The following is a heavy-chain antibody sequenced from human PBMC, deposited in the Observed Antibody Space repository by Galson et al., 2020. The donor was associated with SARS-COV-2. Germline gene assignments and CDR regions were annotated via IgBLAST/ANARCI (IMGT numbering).Heavy chain of an antibody. Sequence: SETLSLTCAVSGVSISSSNWWSWVRQPPGKGLEWIGEIYHSGSTHYNPSLTSRVTISVDKSNNQFSLNLYSVTAADTAVYYCARDLDTYYYDSSGYYQRRGALRYWGQGTLVSVSS. CDR3: ARDLDTYYYDSSGYYQRRGALRY. V-gene: IGHV4-4*02. J-gene: IGHJ4*02. CDR1: GVSISSSNW. D-gene: IGHD3-22*01. CDR2: IYHSGST.